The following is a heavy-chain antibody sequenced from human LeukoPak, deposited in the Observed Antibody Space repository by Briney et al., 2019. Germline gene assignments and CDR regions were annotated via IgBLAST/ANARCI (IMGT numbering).Heavy chain of an antibody. CDR1: GFSLXXXGVG. D-gene: IGHD3-22*01. V-gene: IGHV2-5*02. CDR2: IYWDDDX. Sequence: SGPTLVXPTQTLTLTCXFSGFSLXXXGVGVGWIRQPPGKALEWLALIYWDDDXHYSPSLKSRLTITKDTSKNQVVLTMTNMDPVDTATXYCAHISDSWFDPWGQGTLVTVSS. J-gene: IGHJ5*02. CDR3: AHISDSWFDP.